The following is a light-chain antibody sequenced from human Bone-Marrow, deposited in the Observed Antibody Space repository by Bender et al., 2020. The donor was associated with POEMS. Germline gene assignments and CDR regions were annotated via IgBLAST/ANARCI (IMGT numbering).Light chain of an antibody. J-gene: IGLJ2*01. V-gene: IGLV2-8*01. CDR2: EVS. CDR1: SSDVGAYKY. CDR3: CSYAGRNTFII. Sequence: QSALTQPPSASGSAGQSVTISCTGTSSDVGAYKYVSWFQQHPGKAPKLMIYEVSKRPSGVSSRFSGSKSGNTASLTISGLQAEDEAHYYCCSYAGRNTFIIFGGGTNLTVL.